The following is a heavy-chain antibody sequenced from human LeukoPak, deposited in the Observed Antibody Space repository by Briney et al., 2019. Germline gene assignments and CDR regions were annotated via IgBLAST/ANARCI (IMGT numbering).Heavy chain of an antibody. CDR1: GFSFSPYW. CDR3: ARLFGGVTTFDY. V-gene: IGHV3-7*01. J-gene: IGHJ4*02. D-gene: IGHD4-17*01. CDR2: INPDGSGT. Sequence: PGGSLRLSCAASGFSFSPYWMSWVRQGPGKGLDWVASINPDGSGTSYVDSVKGRFTISRDSAQNSLYLQMNSLSAEDTAVYYCARLFGGVTTFDYWGQGTLVTVSS.